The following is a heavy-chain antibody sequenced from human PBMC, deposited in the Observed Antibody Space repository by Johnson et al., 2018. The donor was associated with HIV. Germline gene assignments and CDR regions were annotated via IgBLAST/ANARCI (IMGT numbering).Heavy chain of an antibody. J-gene: IGHJ3*01. D-gene: IGHD1-7*01. CDR3: TTEGLYNWNS. V-gene: IGHV3-66*01. Sequence: VQPVESGGGLVQPGGSLRLSCAASGFSVSSNYMRWVRQAPGTRLEWVSALSSGGSTYYADPVKGRFTISRDNSKNTLYLQMNSMKTEDTAVYYCTTEGLYNWNSWGQGTMVTVSS. CDR2: LSSGGST. CDR1: GFSVSSNY.